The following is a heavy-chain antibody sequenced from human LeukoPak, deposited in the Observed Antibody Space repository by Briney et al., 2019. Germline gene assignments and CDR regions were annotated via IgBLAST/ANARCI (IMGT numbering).Heavy chain of an antibody. CDR3: VRSSSSIFDY. CDR1: GYSISSGYY. D-gene: IGHD6-6*01. CDR2: IYHTGST. V-gene: IGHV4-38-2*02. Sequence: SEALSLTCTVSGYSISSGYYWGWIRQPPGKGLEWIVNIYHTGSTYYNPSLKSRVTISVDTSKNQFSLKLSSVTAADTAVYYCVRSSSSIFDYWGQGTLVTVSS. J-gene: IGHJ4*02.